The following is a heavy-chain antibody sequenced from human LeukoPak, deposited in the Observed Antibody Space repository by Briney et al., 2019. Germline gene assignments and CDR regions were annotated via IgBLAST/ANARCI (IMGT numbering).Heavy chain of an antibody. CDR2: ISSSSSYI. D-gene: IGHD1-26*01. Sequence: GGSLRLSCAASGFTFSSYSMNWVRQAPGKGLEWVSSISSSSSYIYYADSVKGRFTISRDNAKNSLYLQMNSLRAEDTAVYYCARGQWGPIVGETGFDYWGQGTLVTVPS. J-gene: IGHJ4*02. CDR3: ARGQWGPIVGETGFDY. V-gene: IGHV3-21*01. CDR1: GFTFSSYS.